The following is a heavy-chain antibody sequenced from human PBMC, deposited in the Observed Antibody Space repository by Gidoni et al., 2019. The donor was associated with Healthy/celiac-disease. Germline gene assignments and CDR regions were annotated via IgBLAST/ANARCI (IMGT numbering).Heavy chain of an antibody. CDR3: ARGDYGVVLGLYYFDY. J-gene: IGHJ4*02. Sequence: EVQLVESGGGLVQPGGSLRLSCAASGFTFSSYWMSWVRQAPGKGLEWVANIKQDGSEKYYVDSVKGRFTISRDNAKNSLYLQMNSLRAEDTAVYYCARGDYGVVLGLYYFDYWGQGTLVTVSS. V-gene: IGHV3-7*04. CDR2: IKQDGSEK. CDR1: GFTFSSYW. D-gene: IGHD4-17*01.